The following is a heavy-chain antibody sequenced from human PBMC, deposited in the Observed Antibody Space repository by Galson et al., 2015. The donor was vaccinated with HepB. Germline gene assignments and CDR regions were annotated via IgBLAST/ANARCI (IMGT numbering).Heavy chain of an antibody. D-gene: IGHD6-13*01. V-gene: IGHV3-23*01. CDR1: GFSFSNYG. J-gene: IGHJ6*02. Sequence: SLRLSCAASGFSFSNYGMSWVRQAPGKGLEWASGISGSGNSKYYPDSLKGRFTISRDNSKNTLYLQMNSLRAKDTAVYYCAKDLGVPAAGAYGMDVWGQGTTVTVSS. CDR3: AKDLGVPAAGAYGMDV. CDR2: ISGSGNSK.